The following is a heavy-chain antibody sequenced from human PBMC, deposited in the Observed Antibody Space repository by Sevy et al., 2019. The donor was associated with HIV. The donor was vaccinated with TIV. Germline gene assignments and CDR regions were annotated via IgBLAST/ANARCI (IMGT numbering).Heavy chain of an antibody. J-gene: IGHJ4*02. D-gene: IGHD3-3*01. Sequence: GGSLRLSCAASGFTFSSYGMHWVRQAPGKGLEWVAVIWYDGSNKYYADSVKGRFTISRDNSKNTLYLQMNSLRAEDTAVSYCARVGSAAAINYDFWSGYYEGDYWGQGTLVTVSS. V-gene: IGHV3-33*01. CDR2: IWYDGSNK. CDR3: ARVGSAAAINYDFWSGYYEGDY. CDR1: GFTFSSYG.